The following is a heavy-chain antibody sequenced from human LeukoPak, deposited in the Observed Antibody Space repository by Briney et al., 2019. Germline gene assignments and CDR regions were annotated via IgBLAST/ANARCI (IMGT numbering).Heavy chain of an antibody. Sequence: ASVKVSCKASGYTFIDYYLHWLRQAPGQGLEWMGRINPNRGDTKPAQKFQGRVTMARDTSISVAYMELSSLQSDDTAVYYCARNPDEHWLDESENWYFDLWGSGTLVTVSS. V-gene: IGHV1-2*06. CDR1: GYTFIDYY. J-gene: IGHJ2*01. CDR3: ARNPDEHWLDESENWYFDL. D-gene: IGHD6-19*01. CDR2: INPNRGDT.